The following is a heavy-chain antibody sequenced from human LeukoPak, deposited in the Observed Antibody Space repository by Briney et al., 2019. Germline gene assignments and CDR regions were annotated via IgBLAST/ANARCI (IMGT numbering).Heavy chain of an antibody. V-gene: IGHV1-2*06. CDR1: GYTFTDYY. Sequence: ASVNVSCKASGYTFTDYYIHCVRQAPRQELDWMDRINPNGGGTSYAQTFQGRVPMTRDTSISTAYMELSRLRSDDTAVYYCARSSYDYVWGTGYAFDIWGQGTMVTVSS. D-gene: IGHD3-16*01. J-gene: IGHJ3*02. CDR2: INPNGGGT. CDR3: ARSSYDYVWGTGYAFDI.